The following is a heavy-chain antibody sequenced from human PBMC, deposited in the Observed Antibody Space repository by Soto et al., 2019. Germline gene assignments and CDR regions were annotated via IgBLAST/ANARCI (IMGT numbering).Heavy chain of an antibody. CDR3: ARENWFQDY. CDR1: GFSFDKSG. D-gene: IGHD3-9*01. J-gene: IGHJ4*02. V-gene: IGHV3-9*01. Sequence: GGSLRLSCEASGFSFDKSGMHWVREIPGKGLEWVSGISYNSVVINYVDSVKGRFTIFRDNAKTSLYLQMNSLGAEDTAVYYCARENWFQDYWGQGALVTVS. CDR2: ISYNSVVI.